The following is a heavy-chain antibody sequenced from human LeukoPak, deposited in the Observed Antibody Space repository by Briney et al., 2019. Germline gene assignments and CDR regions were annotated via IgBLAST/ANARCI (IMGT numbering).Heavy chain of an antibody. V-gene: IGHV3-21*01. CDR3: ARDRGRYYMDV. CDR2: ISSSSSYI. J-gene: IGHJ6*03. Sequence: GGSLRLSCAASGFTFSSYSMNWVRQAPGKGLEWVSSISSSSSYIYDADSVKGRFTISRDNAKNSLYLQMNSLRAGDTAVYYCARDRGRYYMDVWGKGTTVTISS. D-gene: IGHD6-25*01. CDR1: GFTFSSYS.